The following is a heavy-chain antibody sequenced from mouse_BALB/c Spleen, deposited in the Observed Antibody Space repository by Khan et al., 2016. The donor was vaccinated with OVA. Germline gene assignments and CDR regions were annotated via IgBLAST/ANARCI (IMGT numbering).Heavy chain of an antibody. V-gene: IGHV3-2*02. D-gene: IGHD2-2*01. CDR2: ISSTGST. CDR1: GYSITSEYA. CDR3: ARSLYYGYGYALDF. J-gene: IGHJ4*01. Sequence: EVKLLESGPGLVKPSQSLSLTCTVTGYSITSEYAWNWIRQFPGNKLEWMGYISSTGSTSYNPSLKSRIFITRDTSKNQVFLQLKSVTTEDTAPYYCARSLYYGYGYALDFWGQGTSVTVSS.